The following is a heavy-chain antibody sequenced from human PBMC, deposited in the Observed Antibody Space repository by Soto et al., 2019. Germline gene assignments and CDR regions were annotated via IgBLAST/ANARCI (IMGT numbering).Heavy chain of an antibody. CDR2: IYYSGST. Sequence: PSETLSLTCTVSGGSISSYYWSWIRQPPGKGLEWIGYIYYSGSTNYNPSLKSRVTISVDTSKNQFSLKLSSVTAADTAVYYCAKPGIAVAGSWFDPWGQGTLVTVSS. J-gene: IGHJ5*02. D-gene: IGHD6-19*01. CDR3: AKPGIAVAGSWFDP. V-gene: IGHV4-59*08. CDR1: GGSISSYY.